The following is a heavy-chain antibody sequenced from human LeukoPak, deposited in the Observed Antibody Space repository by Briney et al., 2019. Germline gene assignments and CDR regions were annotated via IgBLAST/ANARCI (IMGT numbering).Heavy chain of an antibody. J-gene: IGHJ2*01. CDR2: IKHDGREK. CDR1: EFTFTNYW. D-gene: IGHD3-10*01. CDR3: ARDAFRARYFDL. Sequence: GGSLRLSCAASEFTFTNYWISWVRQAPGKGLEWVANIKHDGREKWYVDSVKGRFTLSRDNAKNSVYLQMNSLRVEDTAMYYCARDAFRARYFDLWGRGTLVTVSS. V-gene: IGHV3-7*01.